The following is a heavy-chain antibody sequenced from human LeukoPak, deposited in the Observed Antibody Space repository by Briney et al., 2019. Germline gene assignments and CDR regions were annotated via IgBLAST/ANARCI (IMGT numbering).Heavy chain of an antibody. CDR2: IYYSGST. D-gene: IGHD2-15*01. V-gene: IGHV4-61*01. CDR1: GGSVSSGSYY. Sequence: SETLSLTCTVSGGSVSSGSYYWSWIRQPPGKGLEWIGYIYYSGSTDYNPSLKSRVTISVDTSKNQFSLKLSSVTAADTAVYYCARTPWASHFDYWGQGTLVTVSS. CDR3: ARTPWASHFDY. J-gene: IGHJ4*02.